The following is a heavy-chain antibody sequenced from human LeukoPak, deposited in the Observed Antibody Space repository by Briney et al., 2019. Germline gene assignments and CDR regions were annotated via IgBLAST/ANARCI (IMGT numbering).Heavy chain of an antibody. Sequence: PSETLSLTCAVYGGSFSGYYWSWIRQPPGKGLEWIGEINHSGSTNYNPSLKSRVTISVDTSKNQFSLKLSSVTAADTAVYYCARGKLWFAELPDYWGQGTLVTVSS. CDR2: INHSGST. V-gene: IGHV4-34*01. CDR1: GGSFSGYY. CDR3: ARGKLWFAELPDY. J-gene: IGHJ4*02. D-gene: IGHD3-10*01.